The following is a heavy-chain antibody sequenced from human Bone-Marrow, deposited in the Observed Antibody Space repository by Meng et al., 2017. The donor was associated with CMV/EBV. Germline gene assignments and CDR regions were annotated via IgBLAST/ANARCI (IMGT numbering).Heavy chain of an antibody. CDR1: GLTFSSYE. D-gene: IGHD3-3*01. J-gene: IGHJ3*02. Sequence: GESLKISCAASGLTFSSYEMNWVRQAPGKGLEWVSYISSSGSTIYYADSVKGRFTISRDNAKNSLYLQMNSLRAEDTAVYYCARSRSYYDFWSGSDAFDIWGQGTMVTVSS. V-gene: IGHV3-48*03. CDR3: ARSRSYYDFWSGSDAFDI. CDR2: ISSSGSTI.